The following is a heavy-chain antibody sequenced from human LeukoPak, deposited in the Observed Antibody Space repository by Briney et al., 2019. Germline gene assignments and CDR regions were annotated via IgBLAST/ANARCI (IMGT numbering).Heavy chain of an antibody. CDR3: AKADEMNMDY. CDR1: GFTFSRYG. CDR2: IWCDGSIK. J-gene: IGHJ4*02. D-gene: IGHD2/OR15-2a*01. V-gene: IGHV3-33*06. Sequence: PGGSLRLSCAASGFTFSRYGMHWVRQAPGKGLEWVAVIWCDGSIKYYADSVKGRFTISKDNSKNTLDLQMNSLGAEDTAVYYCAKADEMNMDYWGQGTLVTVSS.